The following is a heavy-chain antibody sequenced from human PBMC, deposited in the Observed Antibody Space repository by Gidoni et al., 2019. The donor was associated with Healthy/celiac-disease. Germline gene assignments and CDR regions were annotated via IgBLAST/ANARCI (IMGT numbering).Heavy chain of an antibody. D-gene: IGHD3-10*01. CDR3: ATPGGSGSYWGYYFDY. Sequence: EVQLVASGGGLVQPGGSLSLSCAASGFTFSSYWRHWVRQAPGKGLVWVSRINSDGSSTSYADSVKGRFTISRDNAKNTLDLQMNSLRAEDTAVYYCATPGGSGSYWGYYFDYWGQGTLVTVSS. CDR2: INSDGSST. V-gene: IGHV3-74*01. CDR1: GFTFSSYW. J-gene: IGHJ4*02.